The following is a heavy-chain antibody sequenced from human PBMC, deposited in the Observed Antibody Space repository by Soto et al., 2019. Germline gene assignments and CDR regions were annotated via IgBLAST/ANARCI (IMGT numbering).Heavy chain of an antibody. Sequence: PSETLSLTCTVSGGSISSYYWSWIRQPPGKGLEWIGYIYYSGSTNYNPSLKSRVTISVDTSKNQFSLKLSSVTAADTAVYYCARHSTRGFGVVIFFDYWGQGTLVIVSS. J-gene: IGHJ4*02. V-gene: IGHV4-59*08. CDR3: ARHSTRGFGVVIFFDY. CDR2: IYYSGST. CDR1: GGSISSYY. D-gene: IGHD3-3*01.